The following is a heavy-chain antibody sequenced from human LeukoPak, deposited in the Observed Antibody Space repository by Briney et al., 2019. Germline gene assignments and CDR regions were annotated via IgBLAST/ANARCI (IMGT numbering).Heavy chain of an antibody. D-gene: IGHD1-26*01. J-gene: IGHJ4*02. CDR2: ISYDGSNR. Sequence: GGSLRLSCAASGFTFSDYGMHWVRQAPGKGLEWVAVISYDGSNRYYADSVKGRFTISRDPSKNTLSLQMNSLRAEDTAVYYCAKDLRGSYYPDCWGQGTLVTVSS. CDR3: AKDLRGSYYPDC. V-gene: IGHV3-30*18. CDR1: GFTFSDYG.